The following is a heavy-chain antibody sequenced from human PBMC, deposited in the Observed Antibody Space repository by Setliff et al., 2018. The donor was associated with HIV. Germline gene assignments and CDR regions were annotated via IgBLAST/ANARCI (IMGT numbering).Heavy chain of an antibody. Sequence: SETLSLTCTVSGGSINYYYWNWIRQPAGKGLEWLGRIHSNGNTNFNPSLKSRINMSVDMSKNQVSMKLTSVTAADTALYYCARGRKAVGDWFEPWGQGIQVTVSS. CDR1: GGSINYYY. D-gene: IGHD1-26*01. CDR2: IHSNGNT. J-gene: IGHJ5*02. V-gene: IGHV4-4*07. CDR3: ARGRKAVGDWFEP.